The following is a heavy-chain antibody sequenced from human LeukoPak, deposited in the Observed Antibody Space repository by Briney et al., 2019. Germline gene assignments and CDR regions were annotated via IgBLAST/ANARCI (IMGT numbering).Heavy chain of an antibody. CDR1: GFTFSTYW. J-gene: IGHJ4*02. D-gene: IGHD2-2*01. CDR3: ARVRCSSNSCFPDY. CDR2: IKQDGSDK. Sequence: GGSLRLSCAASGFTFSTYWMSWVRQAPGKGLEWVANIKQDGSDKYYVDSVKGRFTISRDNTKNSLFLQMNSLRAEDTAVYYCARVRCSSNSCFPDYWGQGTLVTVSS. V-gene: IGHV3-7*01.